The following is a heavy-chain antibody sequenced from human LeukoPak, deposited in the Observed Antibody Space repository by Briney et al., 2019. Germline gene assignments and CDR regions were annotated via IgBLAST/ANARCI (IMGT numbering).Heavy chain of an antibody. CDR3: ARAGSFRFDY. D-gene: IGHD3-10*01. CDR2: ISYDGSNK. V-gene: IGHV3-30-3*01. Sequence: GGSLRLSCAASGFTFSSYAMHWVRQAPGKGLEWVAVISYDGSNKYYADSVKGRFTISRDNSKNTLYLQMNSLTVEDTAVNYCARAGSFRFDYWGQGTLVTVSS. J-gene: IGHJ4*02. CDR1: GFTFSSYA.